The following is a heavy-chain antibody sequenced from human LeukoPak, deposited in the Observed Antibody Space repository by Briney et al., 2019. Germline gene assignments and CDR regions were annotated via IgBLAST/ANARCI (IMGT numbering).Heavy chain of an antibody. D-gene: IGHD2-15*01. CDR1: GYTFTSYD. CDR3: ATPRGLLAHAFDI. J-gene: IGHJ3*02. V-gene: IGHV1-8*01. Sequence: ASVKVSCKASGYTFTSYDINWVRQATGQGLEWMGWMNPNSGNTGYAQKFQGRVTMTRNTSISTAYMELSSLRSEDTAVYYCATPRGLLAHAFDIWGQGTMVTVSS. CDR2: MNPNSGNT.